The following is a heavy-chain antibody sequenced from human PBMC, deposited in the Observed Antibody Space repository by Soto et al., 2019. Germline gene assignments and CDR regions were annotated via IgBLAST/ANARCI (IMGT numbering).Heavy chain of an antibody. Sequence: GGSLRLSCAASGFTVSSNYMSWVRQAPGKGLEWVSVIYSGGSTYYADSVKGRFTISRDNSKNTLYLQMNSLRAEDTAVYYCARVWVWFGEFDAFDIWGQGTMVTVSS. V-gene: IGHV3-66*01. CDR2: IYSGGST. CDR3: ARVWVWFGEFDAFDI. CDR1: GFTVSSNY. J-gene: IGHJ3*02. D-gene: IGHD3-10*01.